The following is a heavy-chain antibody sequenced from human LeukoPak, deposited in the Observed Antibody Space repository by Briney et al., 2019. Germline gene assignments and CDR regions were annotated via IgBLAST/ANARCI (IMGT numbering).Heavy chain of an antibody. CDR2: IYYSGDT. V-gene: IGHV4-59*01. J-gene: IGHJ5*02. Sequence: SETLSLTCTVSRGSISGYSWSWILQSPGGGLEWLGYIYYSGDTAYNPSLRSRVTLSVDTSKNQFSLQLRSVTTADTAVYYCVRGPYGASISKWFDPWGQGTQVIVSP. CDR1: RGSISGYS. D-gene: IGHD4/OR15-4a*01. CDR3: VRGPYGASISKWFDP.